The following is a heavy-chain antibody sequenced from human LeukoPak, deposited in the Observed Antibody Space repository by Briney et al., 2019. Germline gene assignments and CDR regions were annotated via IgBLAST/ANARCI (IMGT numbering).Heavy chain of an antibody. V-gene: IGHV4-31*03. CDR3: ARGGSTYYYDSTGQAFDY. D-gene: IGHD3-22*01. CDR2: IYYSGST. Sequence: SQTLSLTCTVSGGSISSGGYYWSSIRQHPGKGLEWIGYIYYSGSTYYNPSLKSRVTISVDTSKNQFSLKLSSVTAADTAVYYCARGGSTYYYDSTGQAFDYWGQGTLVTLSS. J-gene: IGHJ4*02. CDR1: GGSISSGGYY.